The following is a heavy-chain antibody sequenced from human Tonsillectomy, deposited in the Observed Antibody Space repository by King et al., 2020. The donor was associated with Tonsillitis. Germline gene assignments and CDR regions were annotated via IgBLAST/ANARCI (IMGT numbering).Heavy chain of an antibody. CDR1: DDAITKNDYY. D-gene: IGHD6-19*01. CDR2: IYYSGSP. V-gene: IGHV4-39*01. CDR3: RLKGRGNRSGTYYFDS. Sequence: QLQESGPGLVKPSETLSLTCTVSDDAITKNDYYWGWIRQPPGKGLQWIAKIYYSGSPYYNPSLKSRVIISVDTSNNQFSLRLTSLTAADTAVYCVRLKGRGNRSGTYYFDSWGQGTLVTVSS. J-gene: IGHJ4*02.